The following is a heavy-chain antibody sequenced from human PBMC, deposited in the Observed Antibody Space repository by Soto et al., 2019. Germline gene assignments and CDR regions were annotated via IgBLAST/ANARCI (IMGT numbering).Heavy chain of an antibody. CDR1: GGSISSYY. J-gene: IGHJ4*01. V-gene: IGHV4-59*08. Sequence: QVQLQESGPGLVKPSETLSLTCTVSGGSISSYYWSWIRQPPGKGLEWIGYIYYSGSTNYNPSLKSRVTISVVTSKNPFSLKLSSVTAADTAVYYCARQDYGDYVYYCVHGTLVTVSS. CDR3: ARQDYGDYVYY. CDR2: IYYSGST. D-gene: IGHD4-17*01.